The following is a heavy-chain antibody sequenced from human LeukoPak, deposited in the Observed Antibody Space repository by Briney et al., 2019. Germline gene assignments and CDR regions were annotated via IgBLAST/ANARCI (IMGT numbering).Heavy chain of an antibody. CDR1: GGSFSGYY. Sequence: PSETLSLTCAVYGGSFSGYYWSWIRQPPGKGLEWIGEINHSGSTNYNPPLKSRVTISVDTSKNQFSLKLSSVTAADTAVYYCARGHPIVVVPAAIFRPTNWFDPWGQGTLVTVSS. D-gene: IGHD2-2*02. V-gene: IGHV4-34*01. CDR2: INHSGST. J-gene: IGHJ5*02. CDR3: ARGHPIVVVPAAIFRPTNWFDP.